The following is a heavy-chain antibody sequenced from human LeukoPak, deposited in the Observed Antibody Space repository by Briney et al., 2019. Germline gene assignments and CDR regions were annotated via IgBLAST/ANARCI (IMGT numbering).Heavy chain of an antibody. CDR2: TYYRSKWYN. D-gene: IGHD6-13*01. J-gene: IGHJ4*02. Sequence: SQTLSLTCAISGDSVSSNSAAWNWIRQSPSRGLEWLERTYYRSKWYNDYAVSVKSRVTINPDTSKNQFSLKLSSVTAADTAVYYCAREAAAAGRGFDYWGQGTLVTVSS. CDR1: GDSVSSNSAA. CDR3: AREAAAAGRGFDY. V-gene: IGHV6-1*01.